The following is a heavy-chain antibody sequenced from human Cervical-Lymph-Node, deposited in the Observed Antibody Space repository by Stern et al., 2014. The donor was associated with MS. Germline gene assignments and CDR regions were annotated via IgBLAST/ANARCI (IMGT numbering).Heavy chain of an antibody. CDR2: IFPISDTP. D-gene: IGHD4-17*01. Sequence: VQLVESGAEVKKPGSSVKVSCKISGGTFRSHALSWVRQAAGQGLEWMGAIFPISDTPDYAQKFQGIVTITADESTTTVYMELSNLRSEDTAFYYCARGTTAVTTEPFDPWGQGTLVTVSS. J-gene: IGHJ5*02. V-gene: IGHV1-69*01. CDR3: ARGTTAVTTEPFDP. CDR1: GGTFRSHA.